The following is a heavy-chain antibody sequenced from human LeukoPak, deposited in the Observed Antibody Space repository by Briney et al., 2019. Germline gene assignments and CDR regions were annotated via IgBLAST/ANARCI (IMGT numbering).Heavy chain of an antibody. J-gene: IGHJ3*02. CDR2: IYPGDSDT. Sequence: GESLKISCKGSGYSFTWYWIAWVRQMPGKGLEWMGIIYPGDSDTRYSPSFQGQVTISADKSISTAYLHWSSLKASDTAMYYCARRGYYGSGNYDDALDIWGQGTMVTVSS. V-gene: IGHV5-51*01. D-gene: IGHD3-10*01. CDR1: GYSFTWYW. CDR3: ARRGYYGSGNYDDALDI.